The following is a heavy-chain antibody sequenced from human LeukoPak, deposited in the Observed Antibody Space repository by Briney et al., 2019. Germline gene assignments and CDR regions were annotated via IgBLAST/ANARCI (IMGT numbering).Heavy chain of an antibody. CDR3: FIGSGNLGY. Sequence: SETLSLTCAVYGGSFSGYYWSWIRQPPGKGLEWIGEINHSGSTNYNPSLKSRVTISVDTSKNQFSLKLSSVTAADTAVYYCFIGSGNLGYWGQGTLVTVSS. CDR1: GGSFSGYY. J-gene: IGHJ4*02. CDR2: INHSGST. D-gene: IGHD3-10*01. V-gene: IGHV4-34*01.